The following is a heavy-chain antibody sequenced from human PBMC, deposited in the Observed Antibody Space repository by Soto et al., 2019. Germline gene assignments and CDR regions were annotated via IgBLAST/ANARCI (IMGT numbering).Heavy chain of an antibody. D-gene: IGHD3-9*01. CDR3: ARGARRYDILTGYLNGMDV. V-gene: IGHV1-69*13. J-gene: IGHJ6*02. CDR2: IIPIFGTA. Sequence: ASVKVSCKASGGTFSSYAISCVRQAPGQGLEWMGGIIPIFGTANYAQKFQGRVTITADESTSTAYMELSSLRSEDTAVYYCARGARRYDILTGYLNGMDVWGQGTTVTVSS. CDR1: GGTFSSYA.